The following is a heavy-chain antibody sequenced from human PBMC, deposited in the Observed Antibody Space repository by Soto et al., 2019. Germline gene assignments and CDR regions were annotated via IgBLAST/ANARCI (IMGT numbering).Heavy chain of an antibody. Sequence: VGSRRLSCAASGFTFGDHYMSWIRQAPGKGLEWVSYISGSGFTIYYGDSVKGRFTISRDNAKNSLYLQMNSLRAEDTAVYFCARDCSGGSCYPGMDVWGQGTTVTVSS. CDR1: GFTFGDHY. V-gene: IGHV3-11*04. J-gene: IGHJ6*02. D-gene: IGHD2-15*01. CDR3: ARDCSGGSCYPGMDV. CDR2: ISGSGFTI.